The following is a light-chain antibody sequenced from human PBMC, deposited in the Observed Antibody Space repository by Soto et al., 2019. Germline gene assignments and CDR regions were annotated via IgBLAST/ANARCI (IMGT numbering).Light chain of an antibody. V-gene: IGLV3-1*01. J-gene: IGLJ2*01. CDR3: QAWDSSTVV. Sequence: SYELTQPPSVSVSPGQTASITCSGDKLGDKYACWYQQKPGQSPVLVIYQDSKRPSGIPERFSCSNSGNTATLTISGTQAMDEADYYCQAWDSSTVVFGVWTKITVL. CDR1: KLGDKY. CDR2: QDS.